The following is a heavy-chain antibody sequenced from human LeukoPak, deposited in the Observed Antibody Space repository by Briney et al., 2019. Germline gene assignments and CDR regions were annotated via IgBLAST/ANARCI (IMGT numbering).Heavy chain of an antibody. CDR1: GGSISSYY. CDR3: ARQFCSGGSCYSGLFDP. J-gene: IGHJ5*02. Sequence: SETLSLTCTVSGGSISSYYWSWIRQPPGKGLEWIGYIYYSGSTNYNPSLKSRVTISVDTSKNQFSLKLSSVTAADTAVYYCARQFCSGGSCYSGLFDPWGQGTLVTVSS. V-gene: IGHV4-59*08. D-gene: IGHD2-15*01. CDR2: IYYSGST.